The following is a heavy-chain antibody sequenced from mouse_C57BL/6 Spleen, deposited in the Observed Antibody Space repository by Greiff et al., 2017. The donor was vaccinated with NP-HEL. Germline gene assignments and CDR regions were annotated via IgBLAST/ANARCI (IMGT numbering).Heavy chain of an antibody. V-gene: IGHV5-17*01. CDR3: ARPYYYGSSSPLAY. Sequence: EVQGVESGGGLVKPGGSLKLSCAASGFTFSDYGMHWVRQAPEKGLEWVAYISSGSSTIYYADTVKGRFTISRDNAKNTLFLQMTSLRSEDTAMYYCARPYYYGSSSPLAYWGQGTLVTVSA. J-gene: IGHJ3*01. CDR2: ISSGSSTI. D-gene: IGHD1-1*01. CDR1: GFTFSDYG.